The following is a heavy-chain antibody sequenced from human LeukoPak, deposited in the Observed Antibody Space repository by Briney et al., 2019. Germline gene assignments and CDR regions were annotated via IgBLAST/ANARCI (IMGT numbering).Heavy chain of an antibody. CDR2: INHSGST. CDR3: ARAYCSGGSCYPSDY. D-gene: IGHD2-15*01. CDR1: GGSFSGYY. V-gene: IGHV4-34*01. Sequence: PSETLSLTCAVYGGSFSGYYWSWIRQPPGKGLEWIGEINHSGSTNYNPSLKSRVTISVDTSKNQFSLKLSSVTAADTAVYYCARAYCSGGSCYPSDYCGQGTLVTVSS. J-gene: IGHJ4*02.